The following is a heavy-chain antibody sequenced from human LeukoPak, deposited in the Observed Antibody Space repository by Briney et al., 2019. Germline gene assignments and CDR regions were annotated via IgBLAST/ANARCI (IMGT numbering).Heavy chain of an antibody. CDR2: ISSSSTVT. Sequence: GGSLRLSCAASGFTFSTFNMNWVRQAPGKGLEWISYISSSSTVTYYADSVKGRFTISRDNAKNSLYLQMNSLRYDDTAVYYCARDSEIAVLDFWGQGTLVTVSS. J-gene: IGHJ4*02. CDR1: GFTFSTFN. CDR3: ARDSEIAVLDF. V-gene: IGHV3-48*02. D-gene: IGHD6-19*01.